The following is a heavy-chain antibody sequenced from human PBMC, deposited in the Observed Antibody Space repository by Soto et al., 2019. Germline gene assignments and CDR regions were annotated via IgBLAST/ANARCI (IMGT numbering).Heavy chain of an antibody. J-gene: IGHJ5*01. D-gene: IGHD3-16*01. CDR2: IYYDGST. V-gene: IGHV4-39*01. CDR1: GGSITSTIDY. CDR3: ARRGSPSWINSFDF. Sequence: SETLSLTCSVSGGSITSTIDYWGWIRQSPGKGLEWIGNIYYDGSTFYNPSLKSRVTISVDTSKRQFSLRVGSVTAADTAVYYCARRGSPSWINSFDFLCHRILISGSS.